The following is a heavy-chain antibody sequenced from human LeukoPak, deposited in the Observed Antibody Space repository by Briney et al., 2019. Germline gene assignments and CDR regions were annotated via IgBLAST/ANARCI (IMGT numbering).Heavy chain of an antibody. V-gene: IGHV3-7*03. CDR1: GFTFSSYW. Sequence: PGGSLRLSCAASGFTFSSYWMSWVRQAPGKGLEWVANIKEDGSEKYYVDSVKGRFTISRDNAKNSLYLQMNSLRAEDTALYYCARVRYCSSTSCYWHFDYWGQGTLVTVSS. CDR2: IKEDGSEK. J-gene: IGHJ4*02. CDR3: ARVRYCSSTSCYWHFDY. D-gene: IGHD2-2*01.